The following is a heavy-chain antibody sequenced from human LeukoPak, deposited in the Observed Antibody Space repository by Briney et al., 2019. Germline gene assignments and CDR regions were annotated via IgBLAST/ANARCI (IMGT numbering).Heavy chain of an antibody. CDR3: ARARGGYRYCFDY. J-gene: IGHJ4*02. CDR2: IIPIFGTA. Sequence: SVKVSCKASGGTFSSYAISWVRQAPGQGLEWMGGIIPIFGTANYAQKFQGRVTITADESTSTAYMELSSLRSEGTAVYYCARARGGYRYCFDYWGQGTLVTVSS. D-gene: IGHD1-1*01. CDR1: GGTFSSYA. V-gene: IGHV1-69*13.